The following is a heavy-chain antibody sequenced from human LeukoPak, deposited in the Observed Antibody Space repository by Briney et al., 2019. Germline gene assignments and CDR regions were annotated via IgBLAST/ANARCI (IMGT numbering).Heavy chain of an antibody. J-gene: IGHJ4*02. V-gene: IGHV4-39*07. CDR2: IYYSGST. D-gene: IGHD3-9*01. CDR1: GGSISSSSYY. Sequence: SETLSLTCTVSGGSISSSSYYWGWIRQPPGKGLEWIGSIYYSGSTYYNPSLKSRVTISVDTSKNQFSLKLSSVTAADTAVYYCARRDVGHYDILTGYYTGGKSGPFDYWGQGTLVTVSS. CDR3: ARRDVGHYDILTGYYTGGKSGPFDY.